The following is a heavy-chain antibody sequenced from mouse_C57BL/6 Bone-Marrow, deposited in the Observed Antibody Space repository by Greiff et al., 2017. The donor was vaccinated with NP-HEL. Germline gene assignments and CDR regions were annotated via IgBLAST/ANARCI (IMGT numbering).Heavy chain of an antibody. CDR2: IYPGSGST. CDR3: ARGYYYGSSFDY. D-gene: IGHD1-1*01. V-gene: IGHV1-55*01. Sequence: VQLQQPGAELVKPGASVKMSCKASGYTFTSYWIIWVKQRPGQGLEWIGDIYPGSGSTNYNEKFKSKATLTVDTSSSTAYMQLSSLTSEDSAVYYCARGYYYGSSFDYWGQGTTLTVSS. J-gene: IGHJ2*01. CDR1: GYTFTSYW.